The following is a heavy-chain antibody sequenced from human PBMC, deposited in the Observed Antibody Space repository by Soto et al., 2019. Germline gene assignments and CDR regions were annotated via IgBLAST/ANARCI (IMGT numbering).Heavy chain of an antibody. CDR3: ARGRPNYFYYGLDV. V-gene: IGHV4-30-4*08. CDR1: GGSINRSDYY. J-gene: IGHJ6*02. CDR2: IYESGST. Sequence: SETLSLTCTVSGGSINRSDYYWTWIRQPPGKGLEWIGYIYESGSTFSIPSLKSRLSFSVDKSSNQFFLNLTSVTVADTAVYYCARGRPNYFYYGLDVWGQGTTVTVSS.